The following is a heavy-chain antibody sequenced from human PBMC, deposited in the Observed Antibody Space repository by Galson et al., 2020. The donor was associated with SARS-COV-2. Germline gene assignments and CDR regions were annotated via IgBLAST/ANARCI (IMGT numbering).Heavy chain of an antibody. J-gene: IGHJ4*02. CDR3: ARGYCSSTSCYFTGRVRFHYFDY. CDR1: GGSFSGYY. V-gene: IGHV4-34*01. CDR2: INHSGST. Sequence: SQASETLSLTCAVYGGSFSGYYWSWIRQPPGKGLEWIGEINHSGSTNYNPSLKSRVTISVDTSKNQFSLKLSSVTAADTAVYYCARGYCSSTSCYFTGRVRFHYFDYWGQGTLVTVSS. D-gene: IGHD2-2*01.